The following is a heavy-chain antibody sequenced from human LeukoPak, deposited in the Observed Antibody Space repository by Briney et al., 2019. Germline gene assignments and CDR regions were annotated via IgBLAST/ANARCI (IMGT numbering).Heavy chain of an antibody. D-gene: IGHD6-19*01. CDR3: ARQAYSSGHDAFDF. CDR2: IYPGDSDT. J-gene: IGHJ3*01. CDR1: GYSSSRYW. Sequence: GESLKISCQGSGYSSSRYWIGWVRHMPGKGLEWMGIIYPGDSDTRYSPSFQGHVTISADKSISTAYLQWSSLKASGTAMYFCARQAYSSGHDAFDFWGQGTMVTVSS. V-gene: IGHV5-51*01.